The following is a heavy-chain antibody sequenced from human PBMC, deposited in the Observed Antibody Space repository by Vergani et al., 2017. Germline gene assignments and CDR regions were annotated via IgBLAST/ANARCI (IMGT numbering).Heavy chain of an antibody. J-gene: IGHJ6*02. CDR1: GGSFSGYY. V-gene: IGHV4-34*01. Sequence: QVQLQQWGAGLLKPSETLSLTCAVYGGSFSGYYWSWIRQPPGKGLEWIGEINHSGSTNYNPSLKSRVTISVDTSKNQFSLKLSSVTAADTAVYYCARDRGVVVPAATDYYYYGMDVWGQGTTVTVSS. CDR2: INHSGST. CDR3: ARDRGVVVPAATDYYYYGMDV. D-gene: IGHD2-2*01.